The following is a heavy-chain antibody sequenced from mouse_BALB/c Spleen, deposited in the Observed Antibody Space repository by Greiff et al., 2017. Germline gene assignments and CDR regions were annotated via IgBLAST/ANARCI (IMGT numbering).Heavy chain of an antibody. CDR3: ARFPRYGNYEDYAMDY. D-gene: IGHD2-1*01. CDR2: ISSGSSTI. J-gene: IGHJ4*01. CDR1: GFTFSSFG. Sequence: EVKLMESGGGLVQPGGSRKLSCAASGFTFSSFGMHWVRQAPEKGLEWVAYISSGSSTIYYADTVKGRFTISRDNPKNTLFLQMTSLRSEDTAMYYCARFPRYGNYEDYAMDYWGQGTSVTVSS. V-gene: IGHV5-17*02.